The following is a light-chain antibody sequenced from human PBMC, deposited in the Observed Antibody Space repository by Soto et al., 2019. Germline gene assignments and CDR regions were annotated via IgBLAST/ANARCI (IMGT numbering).Light chain of an antibody. CDR1: QSVSSY. Sequence: EIALTQSPATLSLSPSERATLSCRASQSVSSYLAWYQQKPGQAPRLLIYDASNRATGIPARFSGSGSGTDFTLTISSLEPEDFAVYYCQQRSNWPLTFGPGTKVDIK. J-gene: IGKJ3*01. CDR3: QQRSNWPLT. V-gene: IGKV3-11*01. CDR2: DAS.